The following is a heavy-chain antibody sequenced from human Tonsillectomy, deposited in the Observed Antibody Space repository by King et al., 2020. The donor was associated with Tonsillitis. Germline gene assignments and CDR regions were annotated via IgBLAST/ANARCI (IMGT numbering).Heavy chain of an antibody. J-gene: IGHJ6*02. CDR2: INHSGST. Sequence: VQLQQWGAGLLKPSETLSLTCAVYGGSFSGYYWSWIRQPPGKGLEWIGEINHSGSTNYNPSLKSRVTVSVDTSKNQFSLKLSSVTAADTAVYYFASAYYYDSSGYYSLYGMDVWGQGTTVTVSS. CDR3: ASAYYYDSSGYYSLYGMDV. D-gene: IGHD3-22*01. CDR1: GGSFSGYY. V-gene: IGHV4-34*01.